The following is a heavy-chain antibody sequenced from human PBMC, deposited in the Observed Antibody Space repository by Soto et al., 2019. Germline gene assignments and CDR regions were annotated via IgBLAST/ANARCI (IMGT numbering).Heavy chain of an antibody. Sequence: PGESLKISCKGSGYNFTSYWIGWVRQMPGKGLEWMGIIYPGDSDTRYSPSFQGQVTISADKSISTAYLQWSSLKASDTAMYYCARQGHGYNYDDGMDVWGQGTTVTVS. J-gene: IGHJ6*02. CDR1: GYNFTSYW. V-gene: IGHV5-51*01. CDR3: ARQGHGYNYDDGMDV. CDR2: IYPGDSDT.